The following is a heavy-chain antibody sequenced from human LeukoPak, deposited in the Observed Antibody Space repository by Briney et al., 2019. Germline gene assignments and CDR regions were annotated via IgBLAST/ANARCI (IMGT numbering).Heavy chain of an antibody. Sequence: PGGSLRLSCAASAFTFSSYAMSWVRQAPGQGLAWVSAISGSGGSTSYAASVKGRFTISRDNSKNTLYLQMTSLRAEDTAVYYCAKDLVVVPAAIDYFDYWGQGTLVTVSS. J-gene: IGHJ4*02. V-gene: IGHV3-23*01. D-gene: IGHD2-2*01. CDR3: AKDLVVVPAAIDYFDY. CDR1: AFTFSSYA. CDR2: ISGSGGST.